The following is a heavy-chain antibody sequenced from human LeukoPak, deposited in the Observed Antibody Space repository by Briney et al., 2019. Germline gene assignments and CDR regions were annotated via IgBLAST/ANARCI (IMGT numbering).Heavy chain of an antibody. J-gene: IGHJ4*02. CDR1: GFTFSSYA. D-gene: IGHD2-15*01. V-gene: IGHV3-23*01. CDR2: ISCSGGST. Sequence: HPGGSLRLSCAASGFTFSSYAMSWVRQAPGKGLEWVSAISCSGGSTYYADSVKGRFTISRDNSKNTLYLQMNSLRAEDTAVYYCAKGSEDFVVDLDYWGQGTLVTVSS. CDR3: AKGSEDFVVDLDY.